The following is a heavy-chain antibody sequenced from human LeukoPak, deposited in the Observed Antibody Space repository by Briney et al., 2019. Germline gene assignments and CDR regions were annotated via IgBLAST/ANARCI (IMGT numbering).Heavy chain of an antibody. V-gene: IGHV1-69*04. Sequence: ASVKVSCKASGGTFSSYAISWVRQAPGQGLEWMGRIIPILGIANYAQKFQGRVTITADKSTSTAYMELSSLRSEDTAVYYCARGGIAVAGSFFDYWGRGTLVTVSS. D-gene: IGHD6-19*01. CDR1: GGTFSSYA. CDR3: ARGGIAVAGSFFDY. CDR2: IIPILGIA. J-gene: IGHJ4*02.